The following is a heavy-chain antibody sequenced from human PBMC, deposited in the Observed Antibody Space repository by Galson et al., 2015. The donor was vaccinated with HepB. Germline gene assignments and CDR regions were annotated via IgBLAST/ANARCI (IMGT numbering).Heavy chain of an antibody. J-gene: IGHJ4*02. CDR1: GFTFSSYA. CDR3: AKDWRRNGYNCDFDY. Sequence: SLRLSCAASGFTFSSYAMSWVRQAPGKGLEWVSSIGNGGSSTYYADSVKGRFTISRDNSRNTLYLQMNSLRAEDTAVYYCAKDWRRNGYNCDFDYWGQGTLVTVSS. CDR2: IGNGGSST. D-gene: IGHD5-24*01. V-gene: IGHV3-23*01.